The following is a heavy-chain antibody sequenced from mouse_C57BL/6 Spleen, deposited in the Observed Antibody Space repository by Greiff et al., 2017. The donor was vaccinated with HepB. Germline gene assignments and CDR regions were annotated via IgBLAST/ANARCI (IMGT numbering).Heavy chain of an antibody. J-gene: IGHJ2*01. CDR2: ISSGGSYT. CDR1: GFTFSSYG. CDR3: ARHYGITAVGAKCYYFDY. D-gene: IGHD1-1*01. V-gene: IGHV5-6*01. Sequence: EVKLMESGGDLVKPGGSLKLSCAASGFTFSSYGMSWVRQTPDKRLEWVATISSGGSYTYYPDSVKGRFTISRDNAKNTLYLQMSSLKSEDTAMYYCARHYGITAVGAKCYYFDYWGQGTTLTVSS.